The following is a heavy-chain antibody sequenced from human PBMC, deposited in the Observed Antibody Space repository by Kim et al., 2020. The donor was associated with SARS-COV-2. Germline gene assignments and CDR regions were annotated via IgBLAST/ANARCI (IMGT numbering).Heavy chain of an antibody. CDR2: INYSGST. D-gene: IGHD1-1*01. J-gene: IGHJ6*02. Sequence: SETLSLTCTVYGGSISGGGYYWSWIRQHPGKGLDWIVYINYSGSTNYNPSLKSRVTISIDTSKNQLSLKLSSVTAADTALYYCARDLETYYYYGMDVWGRGTAVTVSS. CDR1: GGSISGGGYY. CDR3: ARDLETYYYYGMDV. V-gene: IGHV4-31*03.